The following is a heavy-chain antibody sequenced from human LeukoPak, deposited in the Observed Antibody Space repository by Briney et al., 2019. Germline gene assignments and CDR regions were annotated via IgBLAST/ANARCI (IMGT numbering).Heavy chain of an antibody. CDR2: IIPIFGTA. CDR3: ATRGVPAANPSPGWWLDP. J-gene: IGHJ5*02. V-gene: IGHV1-69*05. CDR1: GGTFSSYA. D-gene: IGHD2-2*01. Sequence: AASVKVSCTASGGTFSSYAISWVRQAPGQGLEWMGGIIPIFGTANYAQKFQGRVTITTDESTSTAYMELSSLRSEDTAVYYCATRGVPAANPSPGWWLDPWGQGTLVTVSS.